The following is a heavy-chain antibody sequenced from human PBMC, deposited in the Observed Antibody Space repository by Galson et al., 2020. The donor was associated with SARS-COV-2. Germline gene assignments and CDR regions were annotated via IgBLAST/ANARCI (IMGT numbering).Heavy chain of an antibody. D-gene: IGHD6-13*01. CDR3: ARDPPDIAAAVLGVYFQH. CDR2: INSDGSST. J-gene: IGHJ1*01. CDR1: GFTFSSYW. Sequence: GESLKISCAASGFTFSSYWMHWVRQAPGKGLVWVSRINSDGSSTSYADSVKGRFTISRDNAKNTLYLQMNSLRAEDTAVYYCARDPPDIAAAVLGVYFQHWGQGTLVTVSS. V-gene: IGHV3-74*01.